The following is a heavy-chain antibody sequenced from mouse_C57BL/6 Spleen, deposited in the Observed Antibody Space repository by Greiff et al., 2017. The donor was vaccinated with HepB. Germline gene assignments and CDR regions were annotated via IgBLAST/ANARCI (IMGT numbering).Heavy chain of an antibody. V-gene: IGHV1-9*01. J-gene: IGHJ4*01. CDR1: GFTFTGYW. CDR2: ISPGCGST. CDR3: ARVFYAMDY. Sequence: VQLVESGAELMKPGASVKLSCKATGFTFTGYWIEWVKQTPGHGLEWIGEISPGCGSTNYNEKFKGKATITADTSSNTAYMPLSRLTTEDSAIYYCARVFYAMDYWGQGTSVTVSS.